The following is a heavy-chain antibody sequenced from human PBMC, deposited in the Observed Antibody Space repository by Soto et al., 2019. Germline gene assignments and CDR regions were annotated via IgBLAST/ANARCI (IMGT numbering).Heavy chain of an antibody. CDR2: IGTAGDT. J-gene: IGHJ4*02. V-gene: IGHV3-13*01. D-gene: IGHD2-15*01. Sequence: GGPLSLSCEASGFTFSGFDMHWVRLPTGKGLEWVSTIGTAGDTYYAVSVKGRFTISRDNAKNSLSLQMNSLSAGDTAVYFCARGQEVGAHFFDSWGQGTQVTVSS. CDR1: GFTFSGFD. CDR3: ARGQEVGAHFFDS.